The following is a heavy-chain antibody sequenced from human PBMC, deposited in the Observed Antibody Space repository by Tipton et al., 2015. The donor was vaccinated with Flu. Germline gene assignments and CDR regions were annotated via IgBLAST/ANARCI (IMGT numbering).Heavy chain of an antibody. J-gene: IGHJ6*02. D-gene: IGHD6-6*01. Sequence: TLSLTCTVSGGSISNSFCSWIRQAPGKGLEWIGYIYHSGSTNYNPSLKSRVTMSVDTSKNQFSLRLSFVTAADTAVYYCASFGGKSIAARRNYYYGMDVWGQGPTVTVSS. V-gene: IGHV4-59*08. CDR2: IYHSGST. CDR3: ASFGGKSIAARRNYYYGMDV. CDR1: GGSISNSF.